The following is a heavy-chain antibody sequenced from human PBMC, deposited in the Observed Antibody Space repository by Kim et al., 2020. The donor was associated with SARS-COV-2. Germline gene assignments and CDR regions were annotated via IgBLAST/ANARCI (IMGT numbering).Heavy chain of an antibody. D-gene: IGHD3-3*01. CDR3: ARELRFLEYKLDY. V-gene: IGHV4-39*07. Sequence: YHPSLRSRVTISVDTSKNPFSLKLSSVTAAETAVYYCARELRFLEYKLDYWGQGTLVTVSS. J-gene: IGHJ4*02.